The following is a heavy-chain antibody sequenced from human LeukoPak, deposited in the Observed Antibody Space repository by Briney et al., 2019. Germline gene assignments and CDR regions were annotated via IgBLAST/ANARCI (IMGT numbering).Heavy chain of an antibody. CDR2: MNPNSGNT. D-gene: IGHD3-22*01. Sequence: ASVKVSCKASGYTFTSYDINWVRQATGQGLEWMGWMNPNSGNTGYAQKFQGRVTITRNTSISTAYMELSSLRSEDTAVYYCAGCAYYYDSSGYCPDAFDIWGQGTMVTVYS. CDR1: GYTFTSYD. CDR3: AGCAYYYDSSGYCPDAFDI. V-gene: IGHV1-8*03. J-gene: IGHJ3*02.